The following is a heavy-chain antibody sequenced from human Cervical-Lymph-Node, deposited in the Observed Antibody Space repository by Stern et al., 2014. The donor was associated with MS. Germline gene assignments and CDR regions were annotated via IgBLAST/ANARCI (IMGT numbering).Heavy chain of an antibody. V-gene: IGHV1-69*01. D-gene: IGHD3-10*01. CDR1: GGTFSSYT. CDR2: ILPFYGIP. CDR3: AREPPPYYGSGRGDTFDI. J-gene: IGHJ3*02. Sequence: QVPLVQSGAEVGKPGSSVKVSCKASGGTFSSYTFIWVRQAPGQGLEWMGGILPFYGIPNCAQKFQRRVTITADESTSTTYLELSSLRSEDTAVYYCAREPPPYYGSGRGDTFDIWGQGTMVTVSS.